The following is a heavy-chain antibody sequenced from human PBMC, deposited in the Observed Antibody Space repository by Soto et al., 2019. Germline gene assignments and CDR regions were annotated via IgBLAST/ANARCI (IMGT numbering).Heavy chain of an antibody. V-gene: IGHV3-23*01. Sequence: EVQLLESGGGLVQPGGSLRLSCAASGFTFSSYAMSWVRQAPGKGLEWVSAISGSGGSTYYADSVKGRFTISRDNSKNTLYLQMTSLSAEYTTVYYCGKDDGDYGHFDYWGQGPLVTLSS. CDR1: GFTFSSYA. CDR3: GKDDGDYGHFDY. J-gene: IGHJ4*02. D-gene: IGHD4-17*01. CDR2: ISGSGGST.